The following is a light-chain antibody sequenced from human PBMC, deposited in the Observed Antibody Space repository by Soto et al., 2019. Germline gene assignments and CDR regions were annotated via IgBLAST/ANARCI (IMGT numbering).Light chain of an antibody. CDR3: QQYGRSPWT. Sequence: EIVLTQSPDTLSLSPGERATLSCRASQSVSVSYLAWYQQRPGQAPRLRIHGASNRATGIPDRFSGSGSGTDFTLTITSLEPEDFAVYYCQQYGRSPWTFGQGTKVEIK. J-gene: IGKJ1*01. V-gene: IGKV3-20*01. CDR2: GAS. CDR1: QSVSVSY.